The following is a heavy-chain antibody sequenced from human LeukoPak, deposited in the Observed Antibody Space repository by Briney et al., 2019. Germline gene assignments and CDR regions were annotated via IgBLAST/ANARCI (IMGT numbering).Heavy chain of an antibody. J-gene: IGHJ4*02. D-gene: IGHD2-15*01. CDR1: GFTFSNYW. V-gene: IGHV3-74*01. Sequence: GGSLRLSCAASGFTFSNYWMHWVRQAPGKGLVWVSRINSDGSSTNYADSVKGRFTISRDNAKNTLSLQMNSLRVEDTAVYYCASGGGYCSGGSCYDNWGQGTLVTVSS. CDR3: ASGGGYCSGGSCYDN. CDR2: INSDGSST.